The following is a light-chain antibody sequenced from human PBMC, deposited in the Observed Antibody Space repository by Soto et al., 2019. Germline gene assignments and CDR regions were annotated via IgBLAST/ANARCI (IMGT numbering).Light chain of an antibody. CDR2: DAS. J-gene: IGKJ5*01. Sequence: DIQMTQSPSSLSASVGDRVTITCQASQDISNYLNWYQQKPGKAPKLLIYDASNLETGVPSRFSGSGSGTDFTFTISSLQPEDFATYNCQQFNSYPSGFGQGTRLEIK. V-gene: IGKV1-33*01. CDR1: QDISNY. CDR3: QQFNSYPSG.